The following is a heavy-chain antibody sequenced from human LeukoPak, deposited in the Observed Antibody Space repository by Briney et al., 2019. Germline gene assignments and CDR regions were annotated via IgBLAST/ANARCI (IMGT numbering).Heavy chain of an antibody. V-gene: IGHV4-59*12. J-gene: IGHJ4*02. CDR1: GGSISSYY. CDR3: ARGSGGPRYSSRAGY. CDR2: IYYSGST. D-gene: IGHD6-13*01. Sequence: PSETLSLTCTVSGGSISSYYWSWIRQPPGKGLEWIGYIYYSGSTNYNPSLKSRVTISVDTSKNQFSLKLSSVTAADTAVYYCARGSGGPRYSSRAGYWGQGTLVTVSS.